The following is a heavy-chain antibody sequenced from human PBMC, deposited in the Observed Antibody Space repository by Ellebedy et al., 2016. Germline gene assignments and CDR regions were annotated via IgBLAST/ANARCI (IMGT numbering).Heavy chain of an antibody. CDR1: GFGFMGQW. CDR3: ARGASSAYQD. V-gene: IGHV3-74*01. Sequence: GGSLRLSXAASGFGFMGQWMHWVRQAPDKGLLWVARIKYDGTYTAYADSVKGRFTISRDNAKNTLYLQMNSLRVDDTAVYYCARGASSAYQDWGQGTLVTVSS. J-gene: IGHJ4*02. CDR2: IKYDGTYT.